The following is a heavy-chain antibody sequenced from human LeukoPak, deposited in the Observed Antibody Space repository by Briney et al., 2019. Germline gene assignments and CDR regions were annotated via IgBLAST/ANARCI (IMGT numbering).Heavy chain of an antibody. CDR3: ARDWSLDV. V-gene: IGHV4-30-2*01. CDR1: GGSISSGGYY. Sequence: SQTLSLTCTVSGGSISSGGYYWSWIGQPPGKGLEWIGYIYHSGSTYYNPSLKSRVIISVDRSKNQFSLKLSSVTAADTAVYYCARDWSLDVWGKGTTVTVSS. J-gene: IGHJ6*04. CDR2: IYHSGST.